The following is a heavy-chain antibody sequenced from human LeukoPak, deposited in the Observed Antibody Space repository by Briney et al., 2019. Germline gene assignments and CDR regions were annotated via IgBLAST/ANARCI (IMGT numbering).Heavy chain of an antibody. CDR2: ISWNSGSI. D-gene: IGHD6-13*01. Sequence: PGRSLRLSCAASGFTFDDYAMHWVRQAPEKGLEWVSGISWNSGSIGYADSVKGRFTISRDNAKNSLYLQMNSLRAEDTALYYCAKDIREYSSSWYYFDYWGQETLVTVSS. CDR1: GFTFDDYA. J-gene: IGHJ4*02. CDR3: AKDIREYSSSWYYFDY. V-gene: IGHV3-9*01.